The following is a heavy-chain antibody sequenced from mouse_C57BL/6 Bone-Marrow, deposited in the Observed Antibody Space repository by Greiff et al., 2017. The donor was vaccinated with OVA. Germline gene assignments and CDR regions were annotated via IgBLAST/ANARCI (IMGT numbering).Heavy chain of an antibody. Sequence: EVKLMESGGGLVKPGGSLKLSCAASGFTFSDYGMHWVRQAPEKGLEWVAYISSGSSTIYYADTVKGRFTISRDNAKNTLFLQMTSLRSEDTAMYYCAIYYDYPYYFDYWGQGTTLTVSS. D-gene: IGHD2-4*01. J-gene: IGHJ2*01. CDR1: GFTFSDYG. V-gene: IGHV5-17*01. CDR3: AIYYDYPYYFDY. CDR2: ISSGSSTI.